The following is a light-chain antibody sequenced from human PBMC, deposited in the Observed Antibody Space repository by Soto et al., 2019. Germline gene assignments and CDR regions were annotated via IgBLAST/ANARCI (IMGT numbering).Light chain of an antibody. CDR2: GAS. Sequence: IVLTQSPGTLSLSPGGRASLSCRASQSVSDNQLAWYQQKTGQAPRLLIHGASSRAAGIPDRFSGSGSGTYFTLTISRLAPEYLAVYYCQQYDSSPTFGQGTKVEI. J-gene: IGKJ1*01. V-gene: IGKV3-20*01. CDR3: QQYDSSPT. CDR1: QSVSDNQ.